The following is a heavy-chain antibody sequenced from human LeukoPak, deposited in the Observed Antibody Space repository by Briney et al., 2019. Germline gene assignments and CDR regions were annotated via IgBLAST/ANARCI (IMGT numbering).Heavy chain of an antibody. CDR3: ARDRRKQLPTEYFQH. D-gene: IGHD6-13*01. CDR1: GFTFSSYG. V-gene: IGHV3-30*03. CDR2: ISYDGSNK. J-gene: IGHJ1*01. Sequence: PGRSLRLSCAASGFTFSSYGMHWVRQAPGKGLEWVAVISYDGSNKYYADSVKGRFTISRDNSKNTLYLQMNSLRAEDTAVYYCARDRRKQLPTEYFQHWGQGTLVTVSS.